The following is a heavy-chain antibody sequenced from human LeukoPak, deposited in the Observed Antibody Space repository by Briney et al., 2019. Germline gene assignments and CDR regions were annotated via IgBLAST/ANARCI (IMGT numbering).Heavy chain of an antibody. V-gene: IGHV3-21*01. J-gene: IGHJ1*01. CDR1: GFTFSSYS. CDR3: ARDWPTIAAAGTIPEYFQH. CDR2: ISSSSSYI. Sequence: PGGSLRLSCAASGFTFSSYSMNWVRQAPGKGLEWVSSISSSSSYIYYADSVKGRFAISRDNAKNSLYLQMNSLRAEDTAVYYCARDWPTIAAAGTIPEYFQHWGQGTLVTVSS. D-gene: IGHD6-13*01.